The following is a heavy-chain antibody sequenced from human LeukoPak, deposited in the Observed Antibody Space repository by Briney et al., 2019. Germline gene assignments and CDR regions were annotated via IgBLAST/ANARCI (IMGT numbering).Heavy chain of an antibody. CDR3: ASGGFYSYTDY. D-gene: IGHD5-18*01. J-gene: IGHJ4*02. CDR1: GYTFTSYG. CDR2: IIPIFGTA. Sequence: ASVKVSCKASGYTFTSYGISWVRQAPGQGLEWMGWIIPIFGTANYAQKFQGRVTITADKSTSTAYMELSSLRSEDTAVYYCASGGFYSYTDYWGQGTLVTVSS. V-gene: IGHV1-69*06.